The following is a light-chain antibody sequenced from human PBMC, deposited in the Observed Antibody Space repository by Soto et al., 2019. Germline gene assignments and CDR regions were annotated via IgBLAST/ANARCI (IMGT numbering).Light chain of an antibody. J-gene: IGKJ4*01. V-gene: IGKV3-11*01. CDR2: DAS. CDR1: QSVSTY. CDR3: QQRSIWPLT. Sequence: EIVLTQSPATLSLSPRERATLSCRASQSVSTYLAWYQQKPGQAPRLLIYDASNRATGIPARFSGSGFGTDFTLTISSLEPEDFAVYYCQQRSIWPLTFGGGTKVEI.